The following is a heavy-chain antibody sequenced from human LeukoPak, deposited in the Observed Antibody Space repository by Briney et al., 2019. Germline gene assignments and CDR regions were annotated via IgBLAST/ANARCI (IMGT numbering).Heavy chain of an antibody. D-gene: IGHD6-19*01. CDR3: ARDIQWLVPGY. V-gene: IGHV3-21*01. CDR1: GFTFSSYS. J-gene: IGHJ4*02. Sequence: GGSLRLSCAASGFTFSSYSMNWVRXAPGXXXEWVSSISSSSSYIYXADSVKGRFTISRDNAKNSLYLQMNSLRAEDTAVYYCARDIQWLVPGYWGQGTLVTVSS. CDR2: ISSSSSYI.